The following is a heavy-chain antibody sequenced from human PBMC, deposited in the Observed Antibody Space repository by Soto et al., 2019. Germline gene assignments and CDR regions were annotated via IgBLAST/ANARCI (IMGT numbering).Heavy chain of an antibody. V-gene: IGHV3-23*01. Sequence: PGGSLRLSCEGSGFTFANFAMTWVRQGPGKGLEWVSALSGSAINTYYADSVKGRFTISRDNSKNTVFLQMNSLRVDDTAVYYCTTQFLLSTRKPQEDVWGQGTTVTVS. J-gene: IGHJ6*02. CDR1: GFTFANFA. CDR2: LSGSAINT. CDR3: TTQFLLSTRKPQEDV. D-gene: IGHD2-15*01.